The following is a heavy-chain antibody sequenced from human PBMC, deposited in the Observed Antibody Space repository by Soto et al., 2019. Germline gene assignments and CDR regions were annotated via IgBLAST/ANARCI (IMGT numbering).Heavy chain of an antibody. CDR2: IIPIFGTA. J-gene: IGHJ3*02. D-gene: IGHD2-21*02. CDR1: GGTFSSYA. Sequence: SVKVSCKASGGTFSSYAISWVRQAPGQGLEWMGGIIPIFGTANYAHKFQGRVTITSDESTSTAYMELSSLRSEDTAVYYCARGEDCGGDCYRREAFDXWGQGTMVTAS. V-gene: IGHV1-69*13. CDR3: ARGEDCGGDCYRREAFDX.